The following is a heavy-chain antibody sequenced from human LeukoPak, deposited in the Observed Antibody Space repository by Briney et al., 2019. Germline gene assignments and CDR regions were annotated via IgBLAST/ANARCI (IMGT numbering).Heavy chain of an antibody. CDR2: SYHRGST. V-gene: IGHV4-59*01. D-gene: IGHD1-1*01. CDR1: GGSISSYY. J-gene: IGHJ4*02. Sequence: SETLSLTCTVSGGSISSYYWSWIRQPPGKGLEWIGWSYHRGSTSYNPSLRSRVAISVDTSKNQFSLKLSSVTAADTAVYYCARDRELGYWGQGTLVTVSS. CDR3: ARDRELGY.